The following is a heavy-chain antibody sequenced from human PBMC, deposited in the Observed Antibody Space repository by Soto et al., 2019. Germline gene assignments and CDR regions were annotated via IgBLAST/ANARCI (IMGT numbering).Heavy chain of an antibody. J-gene: IGHJ5*02. CDR1: GGSISSSSYY. V-gene: IGHV4-39*01. CDR3: ARHGEIWFGELLSNWFDP. Sequence: PSETLSLTCTVSGGSISSSSYYWGWIRQPPGKGLEWIGSIYYSGSTYYNPSLKSRVTISVDTSKNQFSLKLSSVTAADTAVYYCARHGEIWFGELLSNWFDPWGQGTLVTVSS. D-gene: IGHD3-10*01. CDR2: IYYSGST.